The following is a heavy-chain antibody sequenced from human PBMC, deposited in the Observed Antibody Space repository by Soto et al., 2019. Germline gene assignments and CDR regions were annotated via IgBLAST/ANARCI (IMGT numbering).Heavy chain of an antibody. D-gene: IGHD6-19*01. V-gene: IGHV4-39*01. Sequence: QLQLQESGPGLVKPSETLSLTCTVSGGSISSSSYYWGWIRQPPGKGLEWIGSIYYSGSTYYNPSLKSRVTISVDTSKNQFSLKLSSVTAADTAVYYCARLNKRSSGWYTVGGELFDYWGQGTLVTVSS. CDR2: IYYSGST. J-gene: IGHJ4*02. CDR3: ARLNKRSSGWYTVGGELFDY. CDR1: GGSISSSSYY.